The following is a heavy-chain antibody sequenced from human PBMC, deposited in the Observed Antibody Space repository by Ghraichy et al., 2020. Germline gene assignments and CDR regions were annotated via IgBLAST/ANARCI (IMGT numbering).Heavy chain of an antibody. CDR3: ASSRPPVYYYGMDV. D-gene: IGHD6-13*01. V-gene: IGHV4-59*01. J-gene: IGHJ6*02. CDR1: AASINSYY. Sequence: SQTLSLTCTVSAASINSYYWSWIRQPPGKGLKWIGSIYYSGNTDYNPSLKSRVIISVDTPQNQFSLKLSSVTAADTAVYYCASSRPPVYYYGMDVWGQRTTVT. CDR2: IYYSGNT.